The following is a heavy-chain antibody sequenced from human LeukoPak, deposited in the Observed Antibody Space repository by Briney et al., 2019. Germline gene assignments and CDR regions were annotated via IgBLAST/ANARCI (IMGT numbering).Heavy chain of an antibody. CDR1: GGSFSGYY. V-gene: IGHV4-34*01. J-gene: IGHJ4*02. Sequence: PSETLSLTCAVYGGSFSGYYWSWIRQPPGKGLEWIGEINHSGSTNYNPSLKSRVTISVDTSKNQFSLKLSSVTAADTAVYYCARGPIAVAGREFDYWGQGTLVAVSS. CDR3: ARGPIAVAGREFDY. D-gene: IGHD6-19*01. CDR2: INHSGST.